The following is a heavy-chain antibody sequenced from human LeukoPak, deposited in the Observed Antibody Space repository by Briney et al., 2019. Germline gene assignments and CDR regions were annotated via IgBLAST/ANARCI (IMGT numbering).Heavy chain of an antibody. CDR1: GFTLSSYA. J-gene: IGHJ4*02. Sequence: AGGSLRLSCAASGFTLSSYAMHWVRQAPGKGLEWVAVISYDGSNKYYADSVKGRFTISRDNSKNTLYLQMNSLRAEDTAVYYCASVTYNYDILAGVDYWGQGTLVTVSS. CDR2: ISYDGSNK. V-gene: IGHV3-30-3*01. D-gene: IGHD3-9*01. CDR3: ASVTYNYDILAGVDY.